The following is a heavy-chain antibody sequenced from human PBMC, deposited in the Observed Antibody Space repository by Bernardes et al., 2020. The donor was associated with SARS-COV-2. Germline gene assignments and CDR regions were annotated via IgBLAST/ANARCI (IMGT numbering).Heavy chain of an antibody. D-gene: IGHD3-22*01. Sequence: GGSLRLSCAASGFTFSSYAMHWVRQAPGKGLEYVSAISSNGGSTYYANSVKGRFTISRDNSKNTLYLQMGSLRAEDMAVYYCAREGRITMILQYGGMDVWGQGTTVTVSS. CDR3: AREGRITMILQYGGMDV. CDR1: GFTFSSYA. V-gene: IGHV3-64*01. J-gene: IGHJ6*02. CDR2: ISSNGGST.